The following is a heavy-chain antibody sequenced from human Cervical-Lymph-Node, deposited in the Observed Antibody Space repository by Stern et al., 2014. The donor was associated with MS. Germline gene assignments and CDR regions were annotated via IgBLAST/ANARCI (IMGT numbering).Heavy chain of an antibody. J-gene: IGHJ4*02. D-gene: IGHD3-22*01. CDR3: ARGSYYDSSGYPISVPLYFDY. V-gene: IGHV4-59*01. CDR2: IYYSGST. Sequence: QVQLQESGPGLVKPSETLSLTCTVSGGSISSYYWSWIRQPPGKGLEWIGYIYYSGSTNYNPSLKSRVTISVDTSKNQFSLKLSSVTAADTAVYYCARGSYYDSSGYPISVPLYFDYWGQGTLVTVSS. CDR1: GGSISSYY.